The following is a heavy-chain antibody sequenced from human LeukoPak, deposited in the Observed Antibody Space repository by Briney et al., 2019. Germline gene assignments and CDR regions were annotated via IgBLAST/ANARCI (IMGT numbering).Heavy chain of an antibody. Sequence: RGSLRLSCTASGFTFSSYGMSWVRQAPGKGLEWVSAISSSGGSTYYADSVKGRLTISRDNSKNTLYLQMNSLRAEDTAVYYCAKGAWYNWNHYFDYWGQGTLVTVSS. CDR1: GFTFSSYG. J-gene: IGHJ4*02. CDR3: AKGAWYNWNHYFDY. V-gene: IGHV3-23*01. D-gene: IGHD1-20*01. CDR2: ISSSGGST.